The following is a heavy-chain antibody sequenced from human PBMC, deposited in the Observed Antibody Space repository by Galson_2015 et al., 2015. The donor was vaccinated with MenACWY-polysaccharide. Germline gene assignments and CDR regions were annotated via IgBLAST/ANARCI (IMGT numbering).Heavy chain of an antibody. CDR2: ISWNSGSI. CDR1: GFTFDDYA. J-gene: IGHJ4*02. CDR3: AKDGGYYDSSGYRVPGSDY. Sequence: SLRLSCAASGFTFDDYAMHWVRQAPGKGLEWVSGISWNSGSIGYADSVKGRFTISRDNAKNSLYLQMNSLRAEDTALYYCAKDGGYYDSSGYRVPGSDYWGQGTLVTVSS. V-gene: IGHV3-9*01. D-gene: IGHD3-22*01.